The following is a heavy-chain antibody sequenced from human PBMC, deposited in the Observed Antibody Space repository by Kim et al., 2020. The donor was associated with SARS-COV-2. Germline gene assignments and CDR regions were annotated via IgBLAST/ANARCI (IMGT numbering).Heavy chain of an antibody. CDR2: INPNSGGT. Sequence: SVKVSCKASGYTFTGYYMHWVRQAPGQGLEWMGWINPNSGGTNYAQKFQGWVTMTRDTSISTAYMQLSRLRSDDTAVYYCARGGIVATSYGMDVWGQGTTVTVSS. J-gene: IGHJ6*02. CDR3: ARGGIVATSYGMDV. D-gene: IGHD5-12*01. V-gene: IGHV1-2*04. CDR1: GYTFTGYY.